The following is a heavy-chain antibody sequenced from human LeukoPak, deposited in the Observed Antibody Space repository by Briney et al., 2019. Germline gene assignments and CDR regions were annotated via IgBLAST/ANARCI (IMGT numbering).Heavy chain of an antibody. CDR1: GFAFSSYW. CDR2: IKQDGRDK. V-gene: IGHV3-7*01. Sequence: GGSLRLSCAASGFAFSSYWMSWVRQAPGKGLEWVSNIKQDGRDKYYVDSVKGRFTISRDNAKNSLYLQMNSLRAEDTAVYYCARDSPHYYDSSGYWFDPWGQGTPVTVSS. D-gene: IGHD3-22*01. J-gene: IGHJ5*02. CDR3: ARDSPHYYDSSGYWFDP.